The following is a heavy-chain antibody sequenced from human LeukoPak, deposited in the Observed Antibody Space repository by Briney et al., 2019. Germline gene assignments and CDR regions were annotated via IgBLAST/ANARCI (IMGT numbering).Heavy chain of an antibody. CDR1: GGSISSYY. Sequence: SETLSLTCTVSGGSISSYYWSWIRQPPGKGLEWIGYIYYSGSTNYNPSLKSRVTISVDTSKNQFSLKLSSVTAADTAVYYCARQLGSNNWFDPWGQGTLVTVSS. CDR3: ARQLGSNNWFDP. CDR2: IYYSGST. J-gene: IGHJ5*02. D-gene: IGHD1-26*01. V-gene: IGHV4-59*08.